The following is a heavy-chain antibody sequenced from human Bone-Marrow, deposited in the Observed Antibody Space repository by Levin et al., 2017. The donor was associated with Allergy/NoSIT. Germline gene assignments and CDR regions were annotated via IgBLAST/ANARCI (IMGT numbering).Heavy chain of an antibody. CDR2: IYSGGDT. Sequence: LSLTCAASGFSVSRNYMSWVRQAPGKGLEWVSLIYSGGDTQYADSVQGRFTISRDNSRNTLYLQMNSLRGDDTAVYYCARNGVGTAAGTPWGQGTLVTVSS. J-gene: IGHJ4*02. CDR1: GFSVSRNY. CDR3: ARNGVGTAAGTP. V-gene: IGHV3-66*01. D-gene: IGHD6-13*01.